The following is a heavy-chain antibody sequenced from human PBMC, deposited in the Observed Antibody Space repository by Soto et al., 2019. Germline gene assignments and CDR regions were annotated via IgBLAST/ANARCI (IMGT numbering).Heavy chain of an antibody. CDR2: IYYSGST. J-gene: IGHJ4*02. CDR3: ARSSVTAMVFDY. V-gene: IGHV4-31*03. D-gene: IGHD5-18*01. CDR1: GGSISSGGYY. Sequence: TLSLTCTVSGGSISSGGYYWSWIRQHPGKGLEWIGYIYYSGSTYYNPSLKSRVTISVDTSKNQFSLKLSSVTAADTAVYYCARSSVTAMVFDYWGQGTLVTVSS.